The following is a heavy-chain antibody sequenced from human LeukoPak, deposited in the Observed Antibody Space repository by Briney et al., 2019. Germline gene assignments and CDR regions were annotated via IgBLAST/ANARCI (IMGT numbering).Heavy chain of an antibody. CDR3: ARVIYSYGFATYFDY. CDR1: GVSFSGYY. Sequence: SETLSLTCAVYGVSFSGYYWSWIRQPPGKGLEWIGEINHSGSTNYNPSLKSRVTISVDTSKNQFSLKLSSVTAADTAVYYCARVIYSYGFATYFDYWGQGTLVTVSS. V-gene: IGHV4-34*01. J-gene: IGHJ4*02. CDR2: INHSGST. D-gene: IGHD5-18*01.